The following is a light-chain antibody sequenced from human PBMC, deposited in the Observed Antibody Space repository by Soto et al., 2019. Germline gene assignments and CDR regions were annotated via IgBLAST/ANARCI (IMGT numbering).Light chain of an antibody. Sequence: EIVLTQSPATLSLSPGERATLSCRASQSVSSSLAWYQHKPGQAPRLLIYDASNSATGIPARFSGSGSGTDFTLTISSLEPEDFAVYYCQQRSNWLFTFGPGTKVDIK. J-gene: IGKJ3*01. CDR2: DAS. CDR3: QQRSNWLFT. V-gene: IGKV3-11*01. CDR1: QSVSSS.